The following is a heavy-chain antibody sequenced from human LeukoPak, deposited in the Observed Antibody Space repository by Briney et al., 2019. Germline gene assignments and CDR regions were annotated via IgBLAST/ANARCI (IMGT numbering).Heavy chain of an antibody. Sequence: ASVKVSCKASGGTFSSSSISWVRQAPGQGLEWMGGFDPEDGETIYAQKFQGRVTMTEDTSTDTAYMELSSLRSEDTAVYYCATDPCYYDSSGYYPWGQGTLVTVSS. CDR2: FDPEDGET. V-gene: IGHV1-24*01. CDR3: ATDPCYYDSSGYYP. J-gene: IGHJ5*02. CDR1: GGTFSSSS. D-gene: IGHD3-22*01.